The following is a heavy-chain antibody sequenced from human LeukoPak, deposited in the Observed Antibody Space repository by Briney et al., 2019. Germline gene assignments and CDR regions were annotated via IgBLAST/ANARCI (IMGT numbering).Heavy chain of an antibody. CDR2: IYYSGTT. J-gene: IGHJ5*02. CDR3: ARVYSSTHNWFDT. D-gene: IGHD2-2*01. Sequence: SETLSLTCTVSGGSITTTSYFWAWVRQPRGGGLEWIASIYYSGTTYYNSSLKSRVTISVETSKNHFSLKLSSVTAADTALYYCARVYSSTHNWFDTWGQGTQVTVSS. CDR1: GGSITTTSYF. V-gene: IGHV4-39*07.